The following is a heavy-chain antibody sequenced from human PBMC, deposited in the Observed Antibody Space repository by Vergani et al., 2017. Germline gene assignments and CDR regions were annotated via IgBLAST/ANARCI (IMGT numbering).Heavy chain of an antibody. CDR3: ATIGYRRWGYYFDD. D-gene: IGHD2-2*02. V-gene: IGHV4-4*03. Sequence: QVQLQESGPGLVKTPGTLSLTRAVSGDSISSNNCWTWVRQPPGKGLEWIGEICHTEDTKYSPSLKSRVTVSVDESRNLFSLRLNSVTAADTAVYYCATIGYRRWGYYFDDWGQGILGTVSS. J-gene: IGHJ4*02. CDR2: ICHTEDT. CDR1: GDSISSNNC.